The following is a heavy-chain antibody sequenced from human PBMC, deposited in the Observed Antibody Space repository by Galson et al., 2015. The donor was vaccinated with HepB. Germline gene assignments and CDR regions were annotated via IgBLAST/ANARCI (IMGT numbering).Heavy chain of an antibody. D-gene: IGHD2-15*01. CDR1: GGSFSGYY. Sequence: LSLTCAVYGGSFSGYYWSWIRQPPGKGLEWIGEINHSGSTNYNPSLKSRVTISVDTSKNQFSLKLSSVTAADTAVYYCARVSFVGYCSGGSCYRPYYYYYGMDVWGQGTTVTVSS. J-gene: IGHJ6*02. V-gene: IGHV4-34*01. CDR2: INHSGST. CDR3: ARVSFVGYCSGGSCYRPYYYYYGMDV.